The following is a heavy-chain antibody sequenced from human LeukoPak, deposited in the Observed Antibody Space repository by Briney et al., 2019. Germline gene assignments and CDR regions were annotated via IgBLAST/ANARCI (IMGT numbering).Heavy chain of an antibody. CDR2: ISSSSSTT. CDR1: GFTFSSHD. Sequence: GGSLRLSCAASGFTFSSHDMNWVRQAPGEGLEWVSYISSSSSTTYYADSVKGRFTISRDNAKNSLYLRVNSLRDEDTAVYYCARVSYNYYGMDVWGQGTTVTVSS. CDR3: ARVSYNYYGMDV. V-gene: IGHV3-48*02. J-gene: IGHJ6*02.